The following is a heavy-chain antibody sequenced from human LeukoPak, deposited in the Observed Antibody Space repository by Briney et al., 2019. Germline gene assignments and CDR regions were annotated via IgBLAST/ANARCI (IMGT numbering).Heavy chain of an antibody. J-gene: IGHJ5*02. V-gene: IGHV1-8*01. D-gene: IGHD2-2*01. CDR2: MDPNSGNT. CDR3: ARGLRPAAIVDGFDP. CDR1: GYTFTSYD. Sequence: ASVKVSCKASGYTFTSYDINWVRQATGQGLEWMGWMDPNSGNTGYAQKFQGRVTMTRNTSISTAYMELSSLRSEDTAVYYCARGLRPAAIVDGFDPWGQGTLVTVSS.